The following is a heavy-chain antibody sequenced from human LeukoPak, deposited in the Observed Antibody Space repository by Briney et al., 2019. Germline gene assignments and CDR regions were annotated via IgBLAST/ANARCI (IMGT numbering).Heavy chain of an antibody. V-gene: IGHV3-11*04. Sequence: GGSLRLSCAASGFTFSDYYMSWIRQAPGKGLEWVSYISSSGSTIYYADSVKGRFTISRDNAKNSLYLQMNSLRAEDTAVYYCARDPPWGTVAMIVVNRPIWGQGTLVTVSS. CDR3: ARDPPWGTVAMIVVNRPI. CDR2: ISSSGSTI. J-gene: IGHJ4*02. CDR1: GFTFSDYY. D-gene: IGHD3-22*01.